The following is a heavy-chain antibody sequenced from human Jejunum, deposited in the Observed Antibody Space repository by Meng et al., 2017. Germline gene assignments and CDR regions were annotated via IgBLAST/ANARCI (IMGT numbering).Heavy chain of an antibody. CDR1: GYTFIKYA. CDR3: ARVAPSGYRYFDY. CDR2: INTNTGNP. Sequence: VQVVKLGSCVKKPGASCTVSCKASGYTFIKYAMNWVRQAPGQGLDWMGWINTNTGNPTYAQGFTRRFVFSLDTSFRTAYLQISSLKAEDTAVYYCARVAPSGYRYFDYWGQGTLVTVSS. J-gene: IGHJ4*02. V-gene: IGHV7-4-1*02. D-gene: IGHD3-3*01.